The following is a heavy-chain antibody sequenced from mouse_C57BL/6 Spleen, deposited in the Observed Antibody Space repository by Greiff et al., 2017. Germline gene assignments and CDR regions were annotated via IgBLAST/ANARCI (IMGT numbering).Heavy chain of an antibody. Sequence: VQLQQSGPELVKPGASVKISCKASGYAFSSSWMNWVKQRPGKGLEWIGRIFPGDGDTNYNGKFKGKATLTADKSASTAYMQLSSLTSETSAVYFCARDYYGSSYGFAYWGQGTLVTVSA. CDR2: IFPGDGDT. D-gene: IGHD1-1*01. V-gene: IGHV1-82*01. CDR3: ARDYYGSSYGFAY. J-gene: IGHJ3*01. CDR1: GYAFSSSW.